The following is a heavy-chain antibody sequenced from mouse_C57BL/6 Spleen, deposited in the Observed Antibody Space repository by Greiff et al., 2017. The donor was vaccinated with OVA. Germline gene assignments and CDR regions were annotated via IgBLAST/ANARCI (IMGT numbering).Heavy chain of an antibody. CDR3: ARPSYDSWLAY. V-gene: IGHV1-74*01. D-gene: IGHD2-4*01. Sequence: QVQLQQPGAELVKPGASVKVSCKASGYTFPSYWMHWVKQRPGQGLEWIGRIHPSDSDTNYNQKFKGKATLTVDKSSSTAYMQLSSLTSEDSAVYYCARPSYDSWLAYWGQGTLVTVSA. CDR1: GYTFPSYW. J-gene: IGHJ3*01. CDR2: IHPSDSDT.